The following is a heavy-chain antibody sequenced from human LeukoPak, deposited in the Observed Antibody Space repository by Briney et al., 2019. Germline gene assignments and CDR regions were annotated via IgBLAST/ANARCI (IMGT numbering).Heavy chain of an antibody. CDR1: GFTFSSYA. CDR3: AKDIASYYYDGSGYYYFDY. Sequence: GGSLRLSCAASGFTFSSYAMHWVRQAPGKGLEWVSAISGSGGSTYYADSVKGRFTISRDDSKNTLYLQMNSLRAEDTAVYYCAKDIASYYYDGSGYYYFDYWGQGTLVTVSS. V-gene: IGHV3-23*01. J-gene: IGHJ4*02. CDR2: ISGSGGST. D-gene: IGHD3-22*01.